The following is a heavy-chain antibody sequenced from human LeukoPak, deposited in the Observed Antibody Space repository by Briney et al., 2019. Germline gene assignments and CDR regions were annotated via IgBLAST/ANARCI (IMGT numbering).Heavy chain of an antibody. CDR1: GFTFSSYA. CDR3: AKDHHYDFWSGYYHWFDP. CDR2: ISGSGGST. V-gene: IGHV3-23*01. J-gene: IGHJ5*02. Sequence: GGSLRLSCAASGFTFSSYAMSWVRQAPGKGLEWVSAISGSGGSTYYADSVKGRFTISRDNSKNTLYLQMNSLRAEDTAVYYYAKDHHYDFWSGYYHWFDPWGQGTLVTVSS. D-gene: IGHD3-3*01.